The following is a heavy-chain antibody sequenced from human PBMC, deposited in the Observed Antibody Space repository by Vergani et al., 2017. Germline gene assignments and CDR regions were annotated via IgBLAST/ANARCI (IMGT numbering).Heavy chain of an antibody. Sequence: QVTLKESGPVLVKPTETPTLICTVSGFPLSNARMGVSWIRQPPGKALEWLAHIFSNDEKSDSTSLKSRLTISKDTSKSQVVLTMTNMDPVNTATYYCARIKRAYDSSVYYLDYWGQGTLVTVSS. CDR3: ARIKRAYDSSVYYLDY. J-gene: IGHJ4*02. CDR2: IFSNDEK. D-gene: IGHD3-22*01. CDR1: GFPLSNARMG. V-gene: IGHV2-26*01.